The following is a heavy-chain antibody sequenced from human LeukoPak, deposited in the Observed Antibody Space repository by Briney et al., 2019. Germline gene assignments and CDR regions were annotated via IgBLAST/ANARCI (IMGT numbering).Heavy chain of an antibody. J-gene: IGHJ5*02. CDR3: ARVVRYQGGWFDP. D-gene: IGHD1-26*01. CDR2: LYHSGST. CDR1: GYSISSGYY. V-gene: IGHV4-38-2*02. Sequence: SETLSLTCTVSGYSISSGYYWGWIRQPPGKGLEWIASLYHSGSTYYNPSLKSRVTISVDTSKNQFSLNLSSVTAADTAVYYCARVVRYQGGWFDPWSQGTLVTASS.